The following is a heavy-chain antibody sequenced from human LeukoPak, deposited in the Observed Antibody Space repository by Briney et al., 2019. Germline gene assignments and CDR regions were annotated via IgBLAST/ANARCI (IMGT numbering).Heavy chain of an antibody. V-gene: IGHV4-4*08. CDR1: GGSLSNYY. CDR2: IYSSGST. CDR3: ARDYYDSSGSDY. Sequence: SETLSLTCTVSGGSLSNYYWSWIRQPPGKGLEWIGSIYSSGSTNYHPSLKSRVTISVDTSKNQFSLKLSSVTAADTAVYYCARDYYDSSGSDYWGQGTLVTVSS. J-gene: IGHJ4*02. D-gene: IGHD3-22*01.